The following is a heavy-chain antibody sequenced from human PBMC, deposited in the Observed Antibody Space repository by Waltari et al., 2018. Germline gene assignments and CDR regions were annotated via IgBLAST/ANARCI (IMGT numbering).Heavy chain of an antibody. V-gene: IGHV1-69*04. D-gene: IGHD3-22*01. CDR1: GGTFSSYA. CDR2: ISPILGIA. Sequence: QVQLVQSGAEVKKPGSSVKVSCKASGGTFSSYAISWVRQAPGQGLEWMGGISPILGIANYAQKFQGRVTITADESTSTAYMELSSLRSEDTAVYYCARGLYGVVVVDWFDPWGQGTLVTVSS. CDR3: ARGLYGVVVVDWFDP. J-gene: IGHJ5*02.